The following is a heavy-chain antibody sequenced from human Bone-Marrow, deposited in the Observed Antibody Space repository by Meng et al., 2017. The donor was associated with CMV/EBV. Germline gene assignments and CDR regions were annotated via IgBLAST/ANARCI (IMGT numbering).Heavy chain of an antibody. CDR3: ARELIMEWLTKFYYYYYGMDV. V-gene: IGHV3-74*01. Sequence: GGPLRLSCAASGFTFSSYWMHWVRQAPGKGLVWVSRINSDGSSTSYADSVKGRFSISRDNDKNTLYLPMNSLRAEDTAVYYCARELIMEWLTKFYYYYYGMDVWGQGTTVTVSS. D-gene: IGHD3-3*01. CDR1: GFTFSSYW. J-gene: IGHJ6*02. CDR2: INSDGSST.